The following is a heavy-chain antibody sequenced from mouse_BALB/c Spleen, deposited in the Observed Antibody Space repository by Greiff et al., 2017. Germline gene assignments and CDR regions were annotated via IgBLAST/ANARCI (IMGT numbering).Heavy chain of an antibody. D-gene: IGHD2-2*01. CDR3: ARLEKYGYEESNYFDY. J-gene: IGHJ2*01. CDR2: ISSGGGST. V-gene: IGHV5-12-1*01. CDR1: GFAFSSYD. Sequence: EVQLMESGGGLVTPGGSLKLSCAASGFAFSSYDMSWVRQTPEKRLEWVAYISSGGGSTYYPDTVKGRFTISRDNAKTTLYLQMSSLKSEDTVMYYCARLEKYGYEESNYFDYWGQGTTLTVSS.